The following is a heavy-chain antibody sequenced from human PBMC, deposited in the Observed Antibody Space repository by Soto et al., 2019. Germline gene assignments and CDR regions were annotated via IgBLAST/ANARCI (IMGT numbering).Heavy chain of an antibody. Sequence: PSETLSLTCTVSGGSISSYYWIWIRQPPGKGLEWIGYIYYSGSTNYNPSLKSRVTISVDTSKNQFSLKLSSVTAADTAVYYCARLVWFGELSANWAWYFDYWGQGTLVTVSS. D-gene: IGHD3-10*01. J-gene: IGHJ4*02. CDR3: ARLVWFGELSANWAWYFDY. V-gene: IGHV4-59*08. CDR2: IYYSGST. CDR1: GGSISSYY.